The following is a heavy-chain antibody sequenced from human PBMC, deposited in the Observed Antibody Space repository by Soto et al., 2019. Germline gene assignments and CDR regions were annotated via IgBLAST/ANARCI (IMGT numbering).Heavy chain of an antibody. Sequence: GESLKISCAASGFTFSNAWMNWVRQAPGKGLEWVGRIKSKTDGGTTDYAAPVKGRFTISRDDSKNTLYLQMNSLKTEDTAVYYCTTVLYYDSIDFQHWGQGTLVTVSS. CDR1: GFTFSNAW. D-gene: IGHD3-22*01. V-gene: IGHV3-15*07. CDR2: IKSKTDGGTT. J-gene: IGHJ1*01. CDR3: TTVLYYDSIDFQH.